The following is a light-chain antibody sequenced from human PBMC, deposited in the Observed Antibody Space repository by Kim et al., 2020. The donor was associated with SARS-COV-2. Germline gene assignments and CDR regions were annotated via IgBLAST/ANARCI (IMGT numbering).Light chain of an antibody. CDR1: SSGVGDYNY. CDR3: CSYAGSYTLV. J-gene: IGLJ2*01. V-gene: IGLV2-11*01. Sequence: SVTSSCTGTSSGVGDYNYVSWYQQHQGKDPRLMIYDGSKRPSGVPDRFAGSKSGNTASLSISGLRAEDEADYYCCSYAGSYTLVFGGGTKLTVL. CDR2: DGS.